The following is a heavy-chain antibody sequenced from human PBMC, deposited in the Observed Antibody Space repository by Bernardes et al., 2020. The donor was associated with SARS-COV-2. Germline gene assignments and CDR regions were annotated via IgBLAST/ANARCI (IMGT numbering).Heavy chain of an antibody. V-gene: IGHV3-7*01. J-gene: IGHJ6*02. CDR1: GFTFSSYW. Sequence: GGSLRLSCAASGFTFSSYWMSWVRQAPGKGLEWVANIKQDGSEKYYVDSVKGRFTISRDNAKNSLYLQMNSLRAEDTAVYYCARDGGYSGYGGVNYYYYYGMDVWGQGTTVTVSS. CDR2: IKQDGSEK. D-gene: IGHD5-12*01. CDR3: ARDGGYSGYGGVNYYYYYGMDV.